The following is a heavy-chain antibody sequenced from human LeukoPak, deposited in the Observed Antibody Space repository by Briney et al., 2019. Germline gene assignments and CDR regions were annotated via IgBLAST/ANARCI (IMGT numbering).Heavy chain of an antibody. CDR3: AKGLRPHDYGGKFDS. CDR1: GFTFSSYA. D-gene: IGHD4-23*01. J-gene: IGHJ4*02. Sequence: GGSLRLSCAASGFTFSSYAMSWVRQATGKGLEWVSAISVSGGSTYYADSVTGRFTISRDNSKNTLYLQMSSLRAEDTAVYYCAKGLRPHDYGGKFDSWGQGTLVTVSS. CDR2: ISVSGGST. V-gene: IGHV3-23*01.